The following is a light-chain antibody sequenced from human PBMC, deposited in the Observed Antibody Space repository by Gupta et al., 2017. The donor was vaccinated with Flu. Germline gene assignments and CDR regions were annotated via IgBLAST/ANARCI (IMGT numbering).Light chain of an antibody. Sequence: GDGVTITCRASQSIVSYLNCYQQKPGKAPKLLIYAASSLQSGVPSRFSGSGSVTDFTLTISSLQPEDFATYYCQQSYSTLWTFGQGTKVEIK. CDR3: QQSYSTLWT. CDR2: AAS. CDR1: QSIVSY. V-gene: IGKV1-39*01. J-gene: IGKJ1*01.